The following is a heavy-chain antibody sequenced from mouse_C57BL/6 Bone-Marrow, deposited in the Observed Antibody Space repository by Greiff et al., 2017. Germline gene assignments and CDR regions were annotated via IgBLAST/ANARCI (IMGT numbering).Heavy chain of an antibody. CDR2: INPSSGYT. D-gene: IGHD1-1*01. Sequence: QVQLQQSGAELARPGASVKMSCKASGYTFPSYTMHWVKQRPGQGLEWIGYINPSSGYTKYNQKFKDKATLTADKSSSTAYMQLSSLTSEDSAVYYCASVALDYWGQGTTLTVSS. V-gene: IGHV1-4*01. J-gene: IGHJ2*01. CDR3: ASVALDY. CDR1: GYTFPSYT.